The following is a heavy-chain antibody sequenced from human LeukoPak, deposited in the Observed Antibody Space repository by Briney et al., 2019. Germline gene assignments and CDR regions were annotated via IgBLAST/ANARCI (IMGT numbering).Heavy chain of an antibody. CDR2: IIPIFGTA. J-gene: IGHJ4*02. CDR1: GGTFSSYA. V-gene: IGHV1-69*13. D-gene: IGHD3-3*01. Sequence: ASVKVSCKASGGTFSSYAISWARQAPGQGLEWMGGIIPIFGTANYAQKFQGRVTITADESTSTAYMELSSLRSEDTAVYYCARANRRFLEWSLDYWGQGTLVTVSS. CDR3: ARANRRFLEWSLDY.